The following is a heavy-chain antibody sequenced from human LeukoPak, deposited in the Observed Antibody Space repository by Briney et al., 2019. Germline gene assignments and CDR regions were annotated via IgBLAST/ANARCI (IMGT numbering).Heavy chain of an antibody. D-gene: IGHD2-21*01. CDR3: ARVCVVVIAIRAR. CDR2: ISYDGSNK. CDR1: GFTFSSYA. J-gene: IGHJ4*02. Sequence: GGSLRLSCAASGFTFSSYAMHWVRQAPGKGLEGVAVISYDGSNKYYADSVKGRFTISRDNSKNTLYLQMNSLRAEDTAVYYCARVCVVVIAIRARGGQGTLVTVSS. V-gene: IGHV3-30-3*01.